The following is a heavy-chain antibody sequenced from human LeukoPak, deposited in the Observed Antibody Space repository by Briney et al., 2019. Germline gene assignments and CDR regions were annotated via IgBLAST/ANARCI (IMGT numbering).Heavy chain of an antibody. CDR3: AGGTGWLTDY. CDR1: GFTFSSFW. V-gene: IGHV3-7*01. D-gene: IGHD3-22*01. Sequence: GRSLRLSCAASGFTFSSFWMNWVRQAPGKGPEWVANIKQDGSEKLYVDSVKGRFTISRDNARNSLYLQMNSLRAEDTAVYYCAGGTGWLTDYWGQGTLVTVSS. CDR2: IKQDGSEK. J-gene: IGHJ4*02.